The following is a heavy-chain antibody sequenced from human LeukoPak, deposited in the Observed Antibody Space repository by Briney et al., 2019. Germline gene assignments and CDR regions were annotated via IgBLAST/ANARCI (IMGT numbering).Heavy chain of an antibody. V-gene: IGHV3-23*01. CDR2: IDTSGGDT. CDR1: GFTFNNYA. Sequence: GGSLRLSCAASGFTFNNYAMTWVRQAPGKGLEWVSTIDTSGGDTYYADSVKGRFTISRDNSKSTLYLQMNSLRAEDTAVYYCTWGSSGWYRGGLGYWGQGTLVTVSS. CDR3: TWGSSGWYRGGLGY. D-gene: IGHD6-19*01. J-gene: IGHJ4*02.